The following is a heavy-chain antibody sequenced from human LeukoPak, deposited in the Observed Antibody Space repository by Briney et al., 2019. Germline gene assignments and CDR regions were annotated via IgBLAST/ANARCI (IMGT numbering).Heavy chain of an antibody. V-gene: IGHV3-30-3*01. CDR1: GFTFSSYA. J-gene: IGHJ4*02. D-gene: IGHD2-8*01. CDR2: ISYDGSNK. Sequence: GGSLRLSCAASGFTFSSYAMHWVRQAPGKGLEWVAVISYDGSNKYYADSVKGRFTISRDNSENTLYLQMNSLRAEDTAVYYCAREYFSADYYFDYWGQGTLVTVSS. CDR3: AREYFSADYYFDY.